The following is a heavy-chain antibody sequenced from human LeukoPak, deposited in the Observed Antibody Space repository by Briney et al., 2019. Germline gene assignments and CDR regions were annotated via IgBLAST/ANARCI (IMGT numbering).Heavy chain of an antibody. Sequence: ASVKVSCKASGYIFTGYYMHWVRQAPGQGLEWMGWINPNSGGTNFAQKFQGRVTMTRDTSISTAYMELSRLRSDDTAMYYCARPNLKNGGFDYWGQGTLVTVSS. CDR3: ARPNLKNGGFDY. J-gene: IGHJ4*02. CDR2: INPNSGGT. V-gene: IGHV1-2*02. D-gene: IGHD3-10*01. CDR1: GYIFTGYY.